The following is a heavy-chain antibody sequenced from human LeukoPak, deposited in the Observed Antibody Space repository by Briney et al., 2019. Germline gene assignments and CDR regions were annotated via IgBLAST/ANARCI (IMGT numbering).Heavy chain of an antibody. V-gene: IGHV3-21*01. Sequence: GGSLRLSCAASGFTISANTMNWVRQAQGQGLEWVSSMSSTRSSISYGDSVKGRFTTSRDNANNSLYLQMNSLRPEDTAVYSCARERGYDILDAFDVWGQGTMVTVYS. CDR1: GFTISANT. J-gene: IGHJ3*01. CDR2: MSSTRSSI. D-gene: IGHD3-9*01. CDR3: ARERGYDILDAFDV.